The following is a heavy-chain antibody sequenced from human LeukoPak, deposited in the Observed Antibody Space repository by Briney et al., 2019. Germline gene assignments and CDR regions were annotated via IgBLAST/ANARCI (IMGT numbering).Heavy chain of an antibody. V-gene: IGHV4-59*08. Sequence: SETLSLTCTVSGGSISSYYRSWIRQPPGKGLEWIGYIYYSGSTNYNPSLKSRVTISVDTSKNQFSLKLSSVTAADTAVYYCARHDGLQPEYDYWGQGTLVTVSS. D-gene: IGHD5-24*01. CDR2: IYYSGST. CDR3: ARHDGLQPEYDY. CDR1: GGSISSYY. J-gene: IGHJ4*02.